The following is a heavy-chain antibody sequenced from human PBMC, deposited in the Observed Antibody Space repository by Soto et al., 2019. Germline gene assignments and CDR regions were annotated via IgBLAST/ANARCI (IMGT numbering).Heavy chain of an antibody. Sequence: SQTLSLTCAISGDSVSSNSAAWNWIRQSPSRGPEWLGRTYYRSKWYNDYAVSVKSRIAINPDTSKNQFSLQLNSVTPEDTAVYYCARWSLGRGLQYFDYWGQGTLVTVSS. CDR2: TYYRSKWYN. J-gene: IGHJ4*02. CDR1: GDSVSSNSAA. D-gene: IGHD3-10*01. V-gene: IGHV6-1*01. CDR3: ARWSLGRGLQYFDY.